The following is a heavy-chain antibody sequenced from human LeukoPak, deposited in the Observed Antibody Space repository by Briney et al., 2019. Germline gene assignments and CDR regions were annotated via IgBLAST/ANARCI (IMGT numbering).Heavy chain of an antibody. J-gene: IGHJ3*02. V-gene: IGHV3-30-3*01. Sequence: GGSLRLSCAASGFPFSSFAMHWVRQAPGKGLEWVAVISYDGSNKYYADSVKGRFTISRDNSKNTLYLQMNSLRAEDTAVYYCARAGVGYSYGSDAFDIWGQGTMVTVSS. CDR3: ARAGVGYSYGSDAFDI. D-gene: IGHD5-18*01. CDR1: GFPFSSFA. CDR2: ISYDGSNK.